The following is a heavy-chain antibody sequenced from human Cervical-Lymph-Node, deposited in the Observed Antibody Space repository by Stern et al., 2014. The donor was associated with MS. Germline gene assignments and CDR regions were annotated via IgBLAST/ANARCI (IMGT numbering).Heavy chain of an antibody. CDR2: IVPLFGKP. Sequence: QMQLVQPGAEVKKPASSVKVSCKASGGTFSNYATSWVRQAPGKGLEWMGGIVPLFGKPNYAQKFQGRVTITADESTSTAYMDLSSLRSEDTAVYYCASPLTATSVPFGYYGMDVWGQGTTVTVS. J-gene: IGHJ6*02. CDR3: ASPLTATSVPFGYYGMDV. D-gene: IGHD4-17*01. V-gene: IGHV1-69*01. CDR1: GGTFSNYA.